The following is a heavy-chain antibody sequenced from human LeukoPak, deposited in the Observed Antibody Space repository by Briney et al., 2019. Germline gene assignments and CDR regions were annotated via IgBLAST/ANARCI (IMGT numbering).Heavy chain of an antibody. J-gene: IGHJ4*02. CDR1: GGSISSYY. CDR2: IYYSGST. CDR3: TSVAGTGFYYFDY. Sequence: SETLSLTCTVSGGSISSYYWSWIRQPPGKGLEWIGYIYYSGSTNYNPSLKSRVTISVDTSKNQFSLKLSSVTAADTAVYYCTSVAGTGFYYFDYWGQGTLVTVSS. D-gene: IGHD6-13*01. V-gene: IGHV4-59*01.